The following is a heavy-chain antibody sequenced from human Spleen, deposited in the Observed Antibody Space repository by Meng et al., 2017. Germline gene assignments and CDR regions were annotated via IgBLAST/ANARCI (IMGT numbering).Heavy chain of an antibody. V-gene: IGHV3-23*01. D-gene: IGHD5-24*01. CDR3: AKGTWDGYYYFDY. J-gene: IGHJ4*02. Sequence: GGSLRLSCAASGFTFSSYAMNWVRQAPGKGLEWVSDISGSGGNRHHADSVKGRFTISRDNSKNTLSLQMNSLRAEDTAVYYCAKGTWDGYYYFDYWGQGTLVTVSS. CDR1: GFTFSSYA. CDR2: ISGSGGNR.